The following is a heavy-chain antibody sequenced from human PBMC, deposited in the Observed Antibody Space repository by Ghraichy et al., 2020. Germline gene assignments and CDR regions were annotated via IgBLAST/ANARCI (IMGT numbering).Heavy chain of an antibody. CDR1: GFTFSSYD. D-gene: IGHD6-19*01. V-gene: IGHV3-13*04. J-gene: IGHJ6*03. CDR2: IGTAGDT. Sequence: GESLKISCAASGFTFSSYDMHWVRQATGKGLEWVSAIGTAGDTYYPGSVKGRFTISRENAKNSLYLQMNSLRAGDTAVYYCARADRHQWLHYYMDVWGKGTTVTVSS. CDR3: ARADRHQWLHYYMDV.